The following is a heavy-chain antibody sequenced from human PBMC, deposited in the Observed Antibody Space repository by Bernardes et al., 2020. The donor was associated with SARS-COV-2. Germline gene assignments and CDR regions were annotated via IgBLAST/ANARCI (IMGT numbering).Heavy chain of an antibody. CDR3: AKDDDRPLFGAPGFDS. J-gene: IGHJ4*02. V-gene: IGHV3-23*01. D-gene: IGHD3-3*01. CDR1: GFTFTKYD. CDR2: ISGSGNTT. Sequence: GGSLRLSCAASGFTFTKYDMSWVRQAPGKGLEWVSGISGSGNTTYYADSVKGRFTISRDNSKNTLFLQMDSLRAEDTAVYYCAKDDDRPLFGAPGFDSWGQGTLGTVSS.